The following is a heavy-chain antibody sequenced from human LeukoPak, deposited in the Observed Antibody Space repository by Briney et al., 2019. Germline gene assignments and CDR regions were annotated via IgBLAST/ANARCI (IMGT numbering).Heavy chain of an antibody. CDR3: AKAGIAAAAIGNYFDY. CDR2: ISSSGSTI. Sequence: GGALRLSCAASGFTFRGDYMSWIRQGPGEGAEGGSYISSSGSTIYYADSVKGRFTISRDNAKNSLYLQMNSLRAEDTAVYYCAKAGIAAAAIGNYFDYWGQGTLVTVSS. CDR1: GFTFRGDY. J-gene: IGHJ4*02. V-gene: IGHV3-11*01. D-gene: IGHD6-13*01.